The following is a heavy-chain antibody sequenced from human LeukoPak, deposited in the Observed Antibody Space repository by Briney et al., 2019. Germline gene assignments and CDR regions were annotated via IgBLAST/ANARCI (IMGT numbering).Heavy chain of an antibody. V-gene: IGHV1-46*01. Sequence: ASVKVSCKASGYTFTNYYMHWVRQAPGQGLTWMGTINPSGGSTTYAQNFQGRVTMTRDTSTSTVYMELSSLRSEDTAVYYCARGIIRGVTTMGYWGQGTLVTVSS. CDR1: GYTFTNYY. CDR3: ARGIIRGVTTMGY. CDR2: INPSGGST. J-gene: IGHJ4*02. D-gene: IGHD3-10*01.